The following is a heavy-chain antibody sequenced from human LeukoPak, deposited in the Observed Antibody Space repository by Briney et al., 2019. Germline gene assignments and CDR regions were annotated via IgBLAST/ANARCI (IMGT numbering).Heavy chain of an antibody. Sequence: ASVKVSCKASGYTFTSYGISWVRRAPGQGLEWMGWISAYNGNTNYAQKLQGRVTMTTDTSTSTAYMELRSLRSDDTAVYYCAREEGYCSSTSCLAGDYYYGMDVWGQGTTVTVSS. CDR2: ISAYNGNT. J-gene: IGHJ6*02. CDR3: AREEGYCSSTSCLAGDYYYGMDV. V-gene: IGHV1-18*01. D-gene: IGHD2-2*01. CDR1: GYTFTSYG.